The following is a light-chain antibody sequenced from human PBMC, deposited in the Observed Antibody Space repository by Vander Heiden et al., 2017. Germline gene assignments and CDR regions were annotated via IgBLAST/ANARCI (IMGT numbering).Light chain of an antibody. CDR1: QSISSY. CDR2: AAS. V-gene: IGKV1-39*01. CDR3: QQSYSTPRT. Sequence: DIQLTQSSPSLSAYVGDRVTITCRASQSISSYLNWYQQKPGKAPKLLIYAASSLQSGVPSRFSGSGSGTDFTLTISSLQPEDFATYYCQQSYSTPRTFGGGTKVEIK. J-gene: IGKJ4*01.